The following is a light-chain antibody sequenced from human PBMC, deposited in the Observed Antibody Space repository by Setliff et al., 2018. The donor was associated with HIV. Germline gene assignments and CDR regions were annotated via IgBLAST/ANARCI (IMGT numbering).Light chain of an antibody. CDR1: NIGSKG. Sequence: SYELTQPPSVSVAPGKTARITCGGNNIGSKGLNWYQQKPGQAPVLVLYNDSGRPSGIPERFSGSNSGNTATLTISRVEAGDEADYYCQVWDTSSEHVVFGGGTKVTVL. V-gene: IGLV3-21*04. J-gene: IGLJ2*01. CDR3: QVWDTSSEHVV. CDR2: NDS.